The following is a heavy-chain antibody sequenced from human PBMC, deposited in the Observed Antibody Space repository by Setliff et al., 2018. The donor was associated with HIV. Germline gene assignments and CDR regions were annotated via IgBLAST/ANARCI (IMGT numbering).Heavy chain of an antibody. CDR3: ARDPAPSSSASYFQH. CDR1: GGSISTYY. J-gene: IGHJ1*01. CDR2: IYTNGSA. V-gene: IGHV4-4*07. D-gene: IGHD6-6*01. Sequence: SETLSLTCTVSGGSISTYYWSWIRQPAGKGLEWIGRIYTNGSANYNPSLKSRVTMSVDTSTSTVYMELSSLRSEDTAVYYCARDPAPSSSASYFQHWGQGTPVTVSS.